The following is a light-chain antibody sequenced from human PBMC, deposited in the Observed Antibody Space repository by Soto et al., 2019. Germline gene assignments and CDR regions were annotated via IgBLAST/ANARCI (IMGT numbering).Light chain of an antibody. V-gene: IGLV2-14*01. CDR1: SSDVGGYNY. CDR3: SLGWV. J-gene: IGLJ3*02. CDR2: DVS. Sequence: QSVLTQPASVSGSPGQSITISCTGTSSDVGGYNYVSWYQQHPGKAPKLMIYDVSNRPSGVSNRFSGSKSGNTASLTISGLQAEDEADYYCSLGWVFGGGTQLTVL.